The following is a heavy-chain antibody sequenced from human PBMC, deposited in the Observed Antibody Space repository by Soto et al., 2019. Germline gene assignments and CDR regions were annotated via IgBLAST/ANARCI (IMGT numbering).Heavy chain of an antibody. D-gene: IGHD4-17*01. J-gene: IGHJ5*02. CDR3: AHRGYGNYPRDNWFDP. V-gene: IGHV2-5*01. Sequence: QITLKESGPTLVKPTQTLTLTCTFSGFSLTTAGAGVGWIRQPPGKALEWLALIYWNDDNRYSPSLKSRLSITKDTSKSQVVLRMTNMDPVDTATYYCAHRGYGNYPRDNWFDPWGQGILVIVSS. CDR2: IYWNDDN. CDR1: GFSLTTAGAG.